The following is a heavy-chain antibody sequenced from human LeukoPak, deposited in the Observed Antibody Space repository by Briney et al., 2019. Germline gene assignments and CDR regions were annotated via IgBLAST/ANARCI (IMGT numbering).Heavy chain of an antibody. CDR1: GDSVSSNSAA. D-gene: IGHD7-27*01. J-gene: IGHJ6*02. Sequence: SQTLSLTCAISGDSVSSNSAAWNWLRQSPSRGLEWLGRTYYRSKWYNDYAVSVKSRITINPDTSKNQFSLQLNSVTPEDTAVYYCAREINWGENYYDYGMDVWGQGTTVTVSS. CDR3: AREINWGENYYDYGMDV. CDR2: TYYRSKWYN. V-gene: IGHV6-1*01.